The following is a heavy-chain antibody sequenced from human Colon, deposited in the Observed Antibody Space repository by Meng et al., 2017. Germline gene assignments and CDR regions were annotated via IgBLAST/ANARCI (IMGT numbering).Heavy chain of an antibody. Sequence: SETLSLTCTVSGGSILTSSYFWDWIRQSPGKGLEWIGSIYYNGGTYYNPSLKSRVTISIDTSKGQFSLKLTSMTAADTAVYFCARDSSTRRVYYYGMDVWGQGTTVTVSS. V-gene: IGHV4-39*07. J-gene: IGHJ6*02. CDR2: IYYNGGT. CDR3: ARDSSTRRVYYYGMDV. CDR1: GGSILTSSYF. D-gene: IGHD5-24*01.